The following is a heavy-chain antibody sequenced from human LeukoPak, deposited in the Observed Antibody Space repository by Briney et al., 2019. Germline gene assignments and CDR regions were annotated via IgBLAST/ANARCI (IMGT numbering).Heavy chain of an antibody. J-gene: IGHJ4*02. CDR3: ARGRSYDYVWGTDQGIFDY. CDR2: ISSSSSSI. D-gene: IGHD3-16*01. V-gene: IGHV3-48*01. CDR1: GFTFSSYS. Sequence: GGSLRLSCAASGFTFSSYSMSWVRQAPGKGLEWVSYISSSSSSIYYADSVKGRFTISRDDAKNSLYLQMNSLRAEDTAVYYCARGRSYDYVWGTDQGIFDYWGQGTLVTVSS.